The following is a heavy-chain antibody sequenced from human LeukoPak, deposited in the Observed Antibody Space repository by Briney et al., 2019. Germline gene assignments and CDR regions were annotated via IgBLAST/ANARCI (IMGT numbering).Heavy chain of an antibody. CDR2: ISSSSSYI. V-gene: IGHV3-21*01. CDR1: GFTFSSYS. Sequence: GGSLRLSCAASGFTFSSYSMNWVRQAPGKGLEWVSSISSSSSYIYYADSVKGRFTISRDNSKNTLYLQMNSLRAEDTAVYYCARGSGRRSSGWPTYYYYMDVWGKGTTVTISS. CDR3: ARGSGRRSSGWPTYYYYMDV. D-gene: IGHD6-19*01. J-gene: IGHJ6*03.